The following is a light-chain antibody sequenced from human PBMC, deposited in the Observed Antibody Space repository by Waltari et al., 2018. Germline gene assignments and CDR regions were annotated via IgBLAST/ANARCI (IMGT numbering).Light chain of an antibody. CDR1: TSNLGSNY. V-gene: IGLV1-47*01. CDR3: AAWDDSLRAWV. J-gene: IGLJ3*02. Sequence: QSVLIQPPSASEIPGLRVTIPCSGSTSNLGSNYVCWYQHLPGTAPELLIYRNTQRPSGVPDRFSGSKSDTSASLAISGLRSEDEADYYCAAWDDSLRAWVFGGGTKLTVL. CDR2: RNT.